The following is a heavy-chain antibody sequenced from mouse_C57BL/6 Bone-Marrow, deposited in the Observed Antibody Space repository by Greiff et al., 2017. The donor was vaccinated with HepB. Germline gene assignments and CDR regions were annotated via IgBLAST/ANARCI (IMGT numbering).Heavy chain of an antibody. CDR2: ISDGGSYT. CDR1: GFTFSSYA. D-gene: IGHD3-3*01. CDR3: ARDNPGRYAMDY. J-gene: IGHJ4*01. Sequence: EVHLVESGGGLVKPGGSLKLSCAASGFTFSSYAMSWVRQTPEKRLEWVATISDGGSYTYYPDNVKGRFTISRDNAKNNLYLQMSHLKSEDTAMYYCARDNPGRYAMDYWGQGTSVTVSS. V-gene: IGHV5-4*01.